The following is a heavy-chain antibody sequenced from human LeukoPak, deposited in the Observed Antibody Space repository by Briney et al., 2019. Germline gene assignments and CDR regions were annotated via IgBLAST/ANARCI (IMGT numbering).Heavy chain of an antibody. CDR3: AREKRYYDFWSGSENWFDP. V-gene: IGHV4-34*01. CDR2: INHSGST. D-gene: IGHD3-3*01. CDR1: GGSFSGYY. J-gene: IGHJ5*02. Sequence: SETLSLTCAVYGGSFSGYYWSWIRQPPGKGLEWIGEINHSGSTNYNPSLKSRVTISVDTSKNQFSLKLSSVTAADTAVYYCAREKRYYDFWSGSENWFDPWGQGTLVTVSS.